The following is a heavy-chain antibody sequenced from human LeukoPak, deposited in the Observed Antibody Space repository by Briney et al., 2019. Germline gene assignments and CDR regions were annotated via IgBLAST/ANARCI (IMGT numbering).Heavy chain of an antibody. D-gene: IGHD1-7*01. V-gene: IGHV3-48*01. CDR2: ISSSSSTI. CDR3: ARFGTTPFDY. CDR1: GFTFSSYS. Sequence: GGSLRLSCAASGFTFSSYSMNWVRQAPGKGLEWVSYISSSSSTIYYADSVKGRFTISRDNAKNSLYLQMNSLRAEDTAVYYCARFGTTPFDYWGQGTLVTVSS. J-gene: IGHJ4*02.